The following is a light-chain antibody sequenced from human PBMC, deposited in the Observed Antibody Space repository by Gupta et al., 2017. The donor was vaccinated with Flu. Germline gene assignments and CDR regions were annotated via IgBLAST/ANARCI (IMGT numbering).Light chain of an antibody. CDR3: QVWGSSTDHV. V-gene: IGLV3-21*02. CDR2: DDS. J-gene: IGLJ2*01. Sequence: YVLTQPPSVSVAPGQTARITCGGDNIGGKDIGRKPVHWYQQKPGQAPVLVVYDDSDRPSGIPDRFSGSTSGNTATLTVSRVEAGDEADYFCQVWGSSTDHVFGGGTKLTVL. CDR1: NIGGKDIGRKP.